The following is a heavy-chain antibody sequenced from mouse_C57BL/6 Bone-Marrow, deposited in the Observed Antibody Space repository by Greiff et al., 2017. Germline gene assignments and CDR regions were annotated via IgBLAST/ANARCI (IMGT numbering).Heavy chain of an antibody. J-gene: IGHJ3*01. CDR1: GFTFSSSG. V-gene: IGHV5-6*01. CDR2: ISSGGSYT. D-gene: IGHD4-1*01. CDR3: ARPHWAWFAY. Sequence: EVQLVESGGDLVKPGGSLKLSCAASGFTFSSSGMSWVRQTPDKRLEWVATISSGGSYTYYPDSVKGRFTVSRDNAKNTLYLQMSSLKSEDTAMYYCARPHWAWFAYWGQGTLVTVSA.